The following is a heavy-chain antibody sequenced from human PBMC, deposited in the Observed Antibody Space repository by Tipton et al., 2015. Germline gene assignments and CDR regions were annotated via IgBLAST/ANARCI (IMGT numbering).Heavy chain of an antibody. CDR3: ARDTSPIVQTPDY. D-gene: IGHD1-26*01. CDR2: MNSDGSNI. Sequence: SLRLSCAASGFTFRSSWMAWVRQVPGKGLLWVSLMNSDGSNIGHADSVRGRFTISRDNAKNTLYLQMNSLKTEDTAFYYCARDTSPIVQTPDYWGQGTLVTVSS. V-gene: IGHV3-74*01. CDR1: GFTFRSSW. J-gene: IGHJ4*02.